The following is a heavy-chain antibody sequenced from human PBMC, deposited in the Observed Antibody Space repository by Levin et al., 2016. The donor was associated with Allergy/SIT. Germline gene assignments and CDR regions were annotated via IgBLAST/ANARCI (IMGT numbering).Heavy chain of an antibody. V-gene: IGHV3-48*01. CDR3: ARESSYAFDI. CDR2: ISSSSNTI. Sequence: WIRQPPGKGLEWVSYISSSSNTILYADSVKGRFTISRDNAKNSLYLQMNSLRAEDTAIYYCARESSYAFDIWGQGTMVTVSS. J-gene: IGHJ3*02.